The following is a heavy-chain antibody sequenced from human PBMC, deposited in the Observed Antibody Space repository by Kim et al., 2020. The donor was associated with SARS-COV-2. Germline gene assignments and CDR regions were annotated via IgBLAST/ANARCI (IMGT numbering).Heavy chain of an antibody. CDR2: ISSSSSYI. CDR3: ARDDLRDYDSSGQAP. D-gene: IGHD3-22*01. Sequence: GGSLRLSCTASGFTFSSYSMSWVRQAPGKGLEWVSSISSSSSYIYYADSVKGRFTISRDNAKNSLYLQMNSLRAEDTAVYYCARDDLRDYDSSGQAPWGQGTLVTVSS. V-gene: IGHV3-21*01. J-gene: IGHJ5*02. CDR1: GFTFSSYS.